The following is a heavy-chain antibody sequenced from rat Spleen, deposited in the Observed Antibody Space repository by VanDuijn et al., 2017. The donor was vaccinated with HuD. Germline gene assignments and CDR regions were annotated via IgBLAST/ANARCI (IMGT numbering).Heavy chain of an antibody. CDR1: GFIFSNYY. J-gene: IGHJ2*01. D-gene: IGHD5-1*01. CDR3: TTGSDY. V-gene: IGHV5-29*01. Sequence: VQLVESGGGLVQPGRSLKVSCAASGFIFSNYYMVWVRQAPTKGLEWVATISYDGSSTYYRDAVKGRFTISRDNAKSSLYLQMDSLRSEDTATYYCTTGSDYWGQGVMVTVSS. CDR2: ISYDGSST.